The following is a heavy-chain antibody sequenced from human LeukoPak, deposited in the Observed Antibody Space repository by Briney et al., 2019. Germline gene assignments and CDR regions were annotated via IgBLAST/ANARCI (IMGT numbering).Heavy chain of an antibody. Sequence: PGGSLRLSCAASGFSFSSFAMMWVRQAPGMGLELISAILSGGDVFFYGDSVKGRFTISRDNSKNTLYLQMNSLRAEDTAVYYCAKDRGQWLALGAFDIWGQGTMVTVSS. CDR2: ILSGGDVF. J-gene: IGHJ3*02. CDR3: AKDRGQWLALGAFDI. CDR1: GFSFSSFA. V-gene: IGHV3-23*01. D-gene: IGHD6-19*01.